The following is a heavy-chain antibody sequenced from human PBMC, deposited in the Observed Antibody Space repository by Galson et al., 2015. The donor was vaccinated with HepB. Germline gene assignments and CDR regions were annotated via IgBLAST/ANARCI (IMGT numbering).Heavy chain of an antibody. D-gene: IGHD6-13*01. V-gene: IGHV3-7*03. J-gene: IGHJ5*02. CDR2: IKQDGSEK. CDR1: GFTFSSYW. CDR3: ARDRFSAAGSRGFDP. Sequence: SLRLSCAASGFTFSSYWMSWVRQAPGKGLEWVANIKQDGSEKYYVDSVKGRFTISRDNAKNSLYLQMNSLRAEDTAVYYCARDRFSAAGSRGFDPWGQGTLVTVSS.